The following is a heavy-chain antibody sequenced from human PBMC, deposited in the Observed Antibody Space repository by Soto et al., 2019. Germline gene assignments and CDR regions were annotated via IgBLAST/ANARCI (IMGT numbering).Heavy chain of an antibody. Sequence: EVQLVESGGGLVKPGGSLRLSCAGSGFTFSNAWMSWVRRAPGKGLEWVGRIKSDAYGGAIDYAAPVKGRFTISRDDSKNTLFLQMNNLRAEDTAVYSCTTTKCRLEPPTNDFWGQGTQVIVSS. CDR1: GFTFSNAW. CDR2: IKSDAYGGAI. CDR3: TTTKCRLEPPTNDF. D-gene: IGHD1-1*01. J-gene: IGHJ4*02. V-gene: IGHV3-15*01.